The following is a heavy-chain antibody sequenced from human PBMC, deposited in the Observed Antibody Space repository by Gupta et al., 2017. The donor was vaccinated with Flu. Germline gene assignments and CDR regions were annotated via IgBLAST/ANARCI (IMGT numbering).Heavy chain of an antibody. Sequence: QVQLVESGGGVVQPRRSLKLSCAATGLTFRGYAMHWVRQAPGKGLEWVAVISYDGSNQYYAHSVKGRFTVSRDSSNNTVYLQMNSLRPEDAAVYYCAKESGGHSEIDYWGQGTPVTVSS. CDR1: GLTFRGYA. D-gene: IGHD4-23*01. J-gene: IGHJ4*02. CDR3: AKESGGHSEIDY. CDR2: ISYDGSNQ. V-gene: IGHV3-30*18.